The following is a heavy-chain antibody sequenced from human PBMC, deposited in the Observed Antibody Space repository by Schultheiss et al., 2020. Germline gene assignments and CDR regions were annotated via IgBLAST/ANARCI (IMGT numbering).Heavy chain of an antibody. Sequence: GGSLRLSCAASGFTVSSNYMSWVRQAPGKGLEWVSVIYSGGSTYYADSVKGRFTISRDNSKNTLYLQMNSLRAEDTAVYYCAKEWNWNYVGYYYGMDVWGQGTTVTISS. CDR2: IYSGGST. D-gene: IGHD1-7*01. V-gene: IGHV3-53*01. J-gene: IGHJ6*02. CDR1: GFTVSSNY. CDR3: AKEWNWNYVGYYYGMDV.